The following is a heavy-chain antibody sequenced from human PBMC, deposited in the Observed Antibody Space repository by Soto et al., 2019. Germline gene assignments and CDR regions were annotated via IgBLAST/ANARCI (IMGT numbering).Heavy chain of an antibody. J-gene: IGHJ4*02. CDR1: GGSISSYY. Sequence: SETLSLTCTVSGGSISSYYWSWIRQPPGKGLEWIGYIYYSGSTNYNPSLKSRVTISVDTSKNQFSLKLSSVTAADTAVYYCARASNYDILTGFDYWGQGTLVTVSS. D-gene: IGHD3-9*01. CDR2: IYYSGST. V-gene: IGHV4-59*01. CDR3: ARASNYDILTGFDY.